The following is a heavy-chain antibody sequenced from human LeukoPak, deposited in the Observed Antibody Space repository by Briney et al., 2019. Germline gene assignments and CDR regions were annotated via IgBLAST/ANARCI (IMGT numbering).Heavy chain of an antibody. J-gene: IGHJ4*02. V-gene: IGHV4-59*01. Sequence: SETLSLTCTVSGGSISTYYWNWIRQPPGKGLEWIGYIYYSGRTNYNPSLKSRVSISIDTSKNQFSLKLSSVTAADTAFYYCARTTTRIYYYGSGSYLYWGQGTLVTVSS. CDR2: IYYSGRT. D-gene: IGHD3-10*01. CDR3: ARTTTRIYYYGSGSYLY. CDR1: GGSISTYY.